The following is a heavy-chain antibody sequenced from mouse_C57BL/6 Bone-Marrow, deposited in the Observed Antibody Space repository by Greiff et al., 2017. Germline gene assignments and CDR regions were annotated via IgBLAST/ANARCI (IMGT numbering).Heavy chain of an antibody. J-gene: IGHJ4*01. CDR3: ARKGQAPRAMDY. D-gene: IGHD3-2*02. Sequence: VKLMESGPGLVAPSQSLSITCTVSGFSLTSYAISWVRQPPGKGLEWLGVIWTGGGTHYNSALKSRLSISKDNSKSQVFLKMSSLQTDDTARYYCARKGQAPRAMDYWGQGTSVTVSS. CDR2: IWTGGGT. V-gene: IGHV2-9-1*01. CDR1: GFSLTSYA.